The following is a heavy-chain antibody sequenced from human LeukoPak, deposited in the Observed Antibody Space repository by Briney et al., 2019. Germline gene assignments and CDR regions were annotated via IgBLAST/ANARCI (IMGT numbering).Heavy chain of an antibody. V-gene: IGHV3-30*02. Sequence: GGSLRLSCAASGFIFSTSGIHWVRQAPGKGLEWVAFIRYDGSDKYYADSVKGRFTISRDNSKNTLYLQMNSLRAEDTAMYYCARDFTYYYDTSSYHWGQGTLVTVSS. J-gene: IGHJ4*02. CDR3: ARDFTYYYDTSSYH. D-gene: IGHD3-22*01. CDR1: GFIFSTSG. CDR2: IRYDGSDK.